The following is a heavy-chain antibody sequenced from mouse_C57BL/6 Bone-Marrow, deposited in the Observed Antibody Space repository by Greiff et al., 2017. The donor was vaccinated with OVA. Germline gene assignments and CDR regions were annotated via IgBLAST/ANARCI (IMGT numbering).Heavy chain of an antibody. J-gene: IGHJ2*01. CDR3: ARPLFITTVYFDY. CDR2: IYPRSGNT. CDR1: GYTFTSYG. Sequence: QVQLKESGAELARPGASVQLSCKASGYTFTSYGISWVKQRTGQGLEWIGEIYPRSGNTYYNEKFKGKATLTSDKSSSTAYMELRSLTSDDSAVYFCARPLFITTVYFDYWGKGTTLTVSS. D-gene: IGHD1-1*01. V-gene: IGHV1-81*01.